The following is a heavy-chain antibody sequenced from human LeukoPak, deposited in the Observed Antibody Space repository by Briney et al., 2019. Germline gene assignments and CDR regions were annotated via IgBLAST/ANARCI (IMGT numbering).Heavy chain of an antibody. CDR1: GFTFSSYW. V-gene: IGHV3-7*01. J-gene: IGHJ5*02. D-gene: IGHD6-13*01. CDR3: ARQGLRVNWFDP. Sequence: GGSLRLSCAASGFTFSSYWMSWVRQAPGKGLEWVANIKQDGSGKYYVDSVKGRFTISRDNAKNSLYLQMNSLRAEDTAVYYRARQGLRVNWFDPWGQGTLVTVSS. CDR2: IKQDGSGK.